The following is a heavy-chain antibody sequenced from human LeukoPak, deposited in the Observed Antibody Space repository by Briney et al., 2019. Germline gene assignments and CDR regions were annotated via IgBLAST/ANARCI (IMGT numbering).Heavy chain of an antibody. V-gene: IGHV3-30*18. J-gene: IGHJ4*02. D-gene: IGHD3-16*01. CDR3: AKGGKHYFDY. CDR2: ISYDGSNK. Sequence: GGSLRLSCAASGFTFSSYGMHWVRQAPGKGLEWVAVISYDGSNKYYSDSVEGRFTISRDNSKNTLYLQMNSLRAEDTAVYYCAKGGKHYFDYWGQGTLVTVSS. CDR1: GFTFSSYG.